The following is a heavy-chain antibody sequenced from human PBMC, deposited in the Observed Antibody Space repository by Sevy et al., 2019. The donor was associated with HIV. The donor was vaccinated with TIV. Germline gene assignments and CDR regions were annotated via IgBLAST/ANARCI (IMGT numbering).Heavy chain of an antibody. CDR1: GGTFSSYA. CDR2: IIPIFGTA. J-gene: IGHJ3*02. D-gene: IGHD3-9*01. V-gene: IGHV1-69*13. CDR3: ARPGDVRNFDPSGAFDI. Sequence: ASVKVSCKASGGTFSSYAISWVRQAPGQGLEWMGGIIPIFGTANYAQKFQGRVTITADESTSTAYMELSSLRSEDTAVYYCARPGDVRNFDPSGAFDIWGQGTMVTVSS.